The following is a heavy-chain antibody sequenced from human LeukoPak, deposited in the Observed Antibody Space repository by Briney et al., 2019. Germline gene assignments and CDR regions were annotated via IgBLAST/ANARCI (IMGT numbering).Heavy chain of an antibody. D-gene: IGHD2-15*01. CDR1: GFTFRNYA. CDR2: IEGDGSGT. V-gene: IGHV3-23*03. J-gene: IGHJ3*01. CDR3: AKDSVSQNGIFDPFDV. Sequence: PGGSLRLSCGASGFTFRNYAMTWVRQAPGKGLEWVSSIEGDGSGTYYTDSARGRFIVSRDNSKNTLFLQMNRLRAEDAAVHYCAKDSVSQNGIFDPFDVWGQGTLVTVSS.